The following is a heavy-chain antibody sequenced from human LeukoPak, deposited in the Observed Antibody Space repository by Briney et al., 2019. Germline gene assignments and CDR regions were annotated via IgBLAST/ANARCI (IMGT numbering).Heavy chain of an antibody. J-gene: IGHJ4*02. D-gene: IGHD2-15*01. Sequence: GGSLRLSCAASGFTFSSYAMHWVRQAPGKGLEWVAVISYDGSNKYYADSVKGRFTISRDNVKSSMWLQMSSLRAEDTAVYYCGRDQTPFYWGQGSLVTVSS. CDR3: GRDQTPFY. CDR1: GFTFSSYA. CDR2: ISYDGSNK. V-gene: IGHV3-30*04.